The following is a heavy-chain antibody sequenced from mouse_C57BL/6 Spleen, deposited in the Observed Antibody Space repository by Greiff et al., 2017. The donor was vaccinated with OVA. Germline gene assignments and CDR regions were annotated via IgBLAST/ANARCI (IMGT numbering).Heavy chain of an antibody. Sequence: QVQLQQPGAELVKPGASVKLSCKASGYTFTSYWMHWVKQRPGQGLEWIGMIHPNSGSTNYNEKFKSKATLTVDKSSSTAYMQLSSLTSEDSAVYYCYGSRGYWYFDVWGTGTTVTVSS. CDR2: IHPNSGST. V-gene: IGHV1-64*01. CDR1: GYTFTSYW. CDR3: YGSRGYWYFDV. D-gene: IGHD1-1*01. J-gene: IGHJ1*03.